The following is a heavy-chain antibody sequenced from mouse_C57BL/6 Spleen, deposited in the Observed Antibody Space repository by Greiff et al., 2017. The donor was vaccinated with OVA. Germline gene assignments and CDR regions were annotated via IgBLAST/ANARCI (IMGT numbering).Heavy chain of an antibody. J-gene: IGHJ4*01. D-gene: IGHD1-1*01. V-gene: IGHV1-18*01. Sequence: EVQLQESGPELVKPGASVKIPCKASGYTFTDYNMDWVKQSHGKSLEWIGDINPNNGGTIYNQKFKGKATLTVDKSSSTAYMELRSLTSEDTAVYYCAVYYYGSRGAMDYWGQGTSVTVSS. CDR3: AVYYYGSRGAMDY. CDR2: INPNNGGT. CDR1: GYTFTDYN.